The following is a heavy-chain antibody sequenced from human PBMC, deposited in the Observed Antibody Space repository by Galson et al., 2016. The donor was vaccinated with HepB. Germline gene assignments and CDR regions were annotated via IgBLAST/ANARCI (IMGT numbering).Heavy chain of an antibody. CDR3: AKDQSDYVWGSYRDGGDY. CDR2: ISNSGDTT. CDR1: GFTSSNYA. D-gene: IGHD3-16*02. Sequence: SLRLSCAASGFTSSNYAMSWVRQAPGKGLEWISVISNSGDTTYYAASERGRFTISRDNSKNTLYLQMTGLRAEDTAVYYCAKDQSDYVWGSYRDGGDYWGQGTLV. V-gene: IGHV3-23*01. J-gene: IGHJ4*02.